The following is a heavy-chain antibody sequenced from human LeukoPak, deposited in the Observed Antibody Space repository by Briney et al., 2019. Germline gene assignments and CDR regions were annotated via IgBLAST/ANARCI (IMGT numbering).Heavy chain of an antibody. CDR3: AREAGELRYFDWLSPYYYYGMDV. V-gene: IGHV7-4-1*02. J-gene: IGHJ6*02. D-gene: IGHD3-9*01. Sequence: ASVKVSCKASGYTFTSYAMNWVRQAPGQGLEWMGWINTNTGNPTYAQGFTGRFVFSLDTSVSTAYLQISSLKAEDTAVYYCAREAGELRYFDWLSPYYYYGMDVWGQGTTVTVSS. CDR1: GYTFTSYA. CDR2: INTNTGNP.